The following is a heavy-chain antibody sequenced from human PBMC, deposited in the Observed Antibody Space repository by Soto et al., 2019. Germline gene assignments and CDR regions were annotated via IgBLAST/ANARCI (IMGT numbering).Heavy chain of an antibody. CDR2: IHPSGRN. V-gene: IGHV4-4*02. J-gene: IGHJ4*02. Sequence: QVQLQESGPGLVKPSGTLSLTCAVSGDSIRSDKWWTWVRQPPGKGLEWIGEIHPSGRNNYNPSLKSRITMSVDRSKNQFSLELTSVTAADTAVYFCSRGGDWKFDLWGQGSLVTVSS. CDR3: SRGGDWKFDL. CDR1: GDSIRSDKW. D-gene: IGHD2-21*01.